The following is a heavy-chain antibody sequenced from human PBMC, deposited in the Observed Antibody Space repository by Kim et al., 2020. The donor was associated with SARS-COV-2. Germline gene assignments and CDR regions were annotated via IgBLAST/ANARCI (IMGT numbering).Heavy chain of an antibody. CDR1: GFTFSSHV. CDR3: VKGIGYCSGGVCRTLYYFDN. J-gene: IGHJ4*02. D-gene: IGHD2-8*02. CDR2: VSDRGDST. Sequence: GGSLRLSCAASGFTFSSHVMSWVRQAPGKGLQWVSGVSDRGDSTYYADSVKGRFTISKDNSKNTLFLQMNSLRVEDTAIYYCVKGIGYCSGGVCRTLYYFDNWGQGTLVTVSS. V-gene: IGHV3-23*01.